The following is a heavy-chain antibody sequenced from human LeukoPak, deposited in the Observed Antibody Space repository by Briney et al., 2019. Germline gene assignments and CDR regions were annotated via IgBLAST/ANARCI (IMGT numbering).Heavy chain of an antibody. CDR2: ISSSSSYI. J-gene: IGHJ4*02. D-gene: IGHD6-19*01. Sequence: GGSLRLPCAASGFTFSSYSMNWVRQAPGKGLEWVSSISSSSSYIYYADSVKGRFTISRDNAKNSLYLQMNSLRAEDTAVYYCAGLAVAGTTHDYWGQGTLVTVSS. CDR3: AGLAVAGTTHDY. CDR1: GFTFSSYS. V-gene: IGHV3-21*01.